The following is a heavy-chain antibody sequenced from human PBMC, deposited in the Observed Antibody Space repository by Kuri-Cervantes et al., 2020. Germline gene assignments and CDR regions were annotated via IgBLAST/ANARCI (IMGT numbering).Heavy chain of an antibody. V-gene: IGHV3-23*01. Sequence: GESLKISCAASGFTFSSYAMSCVRQAPGKGLEWVSAIRGSGGSTYYADSVKGRFTISRDNSKNTLYLQMNSLRAEDTAVYYFASIVWELQSLDYWGQGTLVTVSS. CDR2: IRGSGGST. D-gene: IGHD1-26*01. CDR1: GFTFSSYA. CDR3: ASIVWELQSLDY. J-gene: IGHJ4*02.